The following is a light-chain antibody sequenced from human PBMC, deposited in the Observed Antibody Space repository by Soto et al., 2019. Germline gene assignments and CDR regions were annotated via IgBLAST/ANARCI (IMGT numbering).Light chain of an antibody. CDR3: MQALQTPYT. Sequence: DIVMTQSPLSLPVTPGEPASISCRSSQSLLHSNGYNYLDWYLQKPGQSPQLRIYLGSNRSSGVPDRFSGSVSGTDFTLKISRVEAEDVGVYYCMQALQTPYTFGQGTKLEIK. J-gene: IGKJ2*01. CDR1: QSLLHSNGYNY. V-gene: IGKV2-28*01. CDR2: LGS.